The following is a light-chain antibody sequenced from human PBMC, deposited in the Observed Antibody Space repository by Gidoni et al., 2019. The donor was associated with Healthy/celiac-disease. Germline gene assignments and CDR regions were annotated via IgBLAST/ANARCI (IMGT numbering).Light chain of an antibody. CDR2: AAS. V-gene: IGKV1-39*01. CDR1: QSISSY. CDR3: QQSYSTPFT. Sequence: DIQLTQAPSSLSACVGDRVTITCRASQSISSYLHWYQQKPGKAPKLLIYAASSLQSGVPSRFSGSGSGTDFTLTISSLQPEDFATYYCQQSYSTPFTFGPGTNVDIK. J-gene: IGKJ3*01.